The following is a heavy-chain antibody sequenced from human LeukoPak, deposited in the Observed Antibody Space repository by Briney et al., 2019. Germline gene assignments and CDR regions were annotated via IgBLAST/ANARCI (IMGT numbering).Heavy chain of an antibody. CDR1: GFTFDDYA. J-gene: IGHJ4*02. Sequence: GRSLRLSCAASGFTFDDYAMHWVRQAPGKGLEWVSGISWNSGSIGYADSVKGRFTISRDNAKNSLYLQMNSLRAEDTAVYYCAREARGDRIDYWGQGTLVTVSS. CDR3: AREARGDRIDY. D-gene: IGHD3-16*01. V-gene: IGHV3-9*01. CDR2: ISWNSGSI.